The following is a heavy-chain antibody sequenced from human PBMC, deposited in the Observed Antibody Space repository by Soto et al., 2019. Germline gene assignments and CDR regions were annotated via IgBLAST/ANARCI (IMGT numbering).Heavy chain of an antibody. Sequence: QITLKESGPTLVKPTQTLTLTCTFSGFSLNTGGLAVGWIRQPPGKALEWLALIYWDNDKRYSPSLRSRLTITKPTADNQVVLTMTNMDPVDAATYYCVHSRCGGDCLQSYSSHYYYGMDVWGQGTTVTVSS. V-gene: IGHV2-5*02. CDR3: VHSRCGGDCLQSYSSHYYYGMDV. D-gene: IGHD2-21*02. CDR2: IYWDNDK. CDR1: GFSLNTGGLA. J-gene: IGHJ6*02.